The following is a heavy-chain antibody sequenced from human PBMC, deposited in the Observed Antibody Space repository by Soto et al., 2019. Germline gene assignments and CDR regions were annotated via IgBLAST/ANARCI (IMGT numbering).Heavy chain of an antibody. D-gene: IGHD2-2*01. CDR1: GFIFSSYT. CDR3: ARDLPDIVVVAAASNWFDP. Sequence: EVQLVESGGGLVQPGGSPRLSCAASGFIFSSYTMDWVRQAPGKGLEWVSYISSRSTTIYYADSVKGRFTISRDNAKNSLYLQMNSLRDEDTAVYYCARDLPDIVVVAAASNWFDPWGQGTLVTVSS. J-gene: IGHJ5*02. CDR2: ISSRSTTI. V-gene: IGHV3-48*02.